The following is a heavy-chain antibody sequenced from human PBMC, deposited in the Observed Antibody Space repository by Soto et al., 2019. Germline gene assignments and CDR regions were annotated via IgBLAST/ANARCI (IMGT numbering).Heavy chain of an antibody. D-gene: IGHD4-4*01. CDR3: AKGIYSNYAYGMDV. V-gene: IGHV3-30*18. J-gene: IGHJ6*02. CDR2: ISYDGSNK. CDR1: GFTFSSYG. Sequence: LRLSFAASGFTFSSYGMHWVRQAPGKGLEWVAVISYDGSNKYYADSVKGRFTISRDNSKNTLYLQMNSLRAEDTAVYYCAKGIYSNYAYGMDVWGQGTTVTVSS.